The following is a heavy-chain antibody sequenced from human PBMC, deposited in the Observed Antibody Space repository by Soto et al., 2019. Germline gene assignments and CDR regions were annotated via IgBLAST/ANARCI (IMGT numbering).Heavy chain of an antibody. CDR1: GFTFSSYS. CDR2: ISSSSSTI. J-gene: IGHJ3*02. V-gene: IGHV3-48*01. D-gene: IGHD2-15*01. CDR3: ARDLGDLGYCSGGSCVHDAFDI. Sequence: GGSLRLSCAASGFTFSSYSMNWVRQAPGKGLEWVSYISSSSSTIYYADSVKGRFTISRDNAKNSLYLQMNSLRAEDTAVYYCARDLGDLGYCSGGSCVHDAFDIRGQGTMVSVSS.